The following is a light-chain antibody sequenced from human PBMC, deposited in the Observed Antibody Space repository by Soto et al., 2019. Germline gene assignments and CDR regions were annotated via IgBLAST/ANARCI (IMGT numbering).Light chain of an antibody. J-gene: IGLJ1*01. V-gene: IGLV2-23*01. Sequence: QSALTQPASVSCSPGQSITISCTGTSSDVGSYNLVSWYQQYPGKAPKLMIYEGNKRPSGVSNRFSGSKSGNTASLTISGLQAEDEADYYCCSYAGSSTFVLGTGTKVTVL. CDR3: CSYAGSSTFV. CDR2: EGN. CDR1: SSDVGSYNL.